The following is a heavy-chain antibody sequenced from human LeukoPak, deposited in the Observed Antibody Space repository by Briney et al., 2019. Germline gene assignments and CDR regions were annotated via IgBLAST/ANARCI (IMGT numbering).Heavy chain of an antibody. D-gene: IGHD4-23*01. V-gene: IGHV3-30*18. CDR3: AKPAGVTYRNFDH. J-gene: IGHJ4*02. CDR2: ISYDGSNK. CDR1: GFTFSSYG. Sequence: SGGSLRLSCAASGFTFSSYGMHWVRQAPGKGLEWVAVISYDGSNKYYADSVKGRFTISRDNSKNTLYLQMNSLRAEDTAVYYCAKPAGVTYRNFDHWGQGTLVTVSS.